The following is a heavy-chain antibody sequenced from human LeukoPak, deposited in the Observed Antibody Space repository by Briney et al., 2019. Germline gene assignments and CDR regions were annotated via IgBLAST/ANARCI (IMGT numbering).Heavy chain of an antibody. CDR2: MNPNSGNT. CDR3: ARDSHFTKYYYDSSGYYPPDI. J-gene: IGHJ3*02. D-gene: IGHD3-22*01. Sequence: ASVKVSCKASGYTFTSYDINWVRQATGQGLEWMGWMNPNSGNTGYAQKFQGRVTMTRDTSTSTVYMELSSLRSEDTAVYYCARDSHFTKYYYDSSGYYPPDIWGQGTMVTVSS. CDR1: GYTFTSYD. V-gene: IGHV1-8*01.